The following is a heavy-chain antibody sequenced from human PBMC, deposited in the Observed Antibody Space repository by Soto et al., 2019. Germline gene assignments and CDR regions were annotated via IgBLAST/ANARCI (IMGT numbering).Heavy chain of an antibody. CDR1: GFTLSMSA. CDR3: ATVHSTSRSFDY. D-gene: IGHD2-2*01. Sequence: LRLSCAASGFTLSMSAMSWVRQAPGKGLEWVSTTGLNGRTTYYADSVKGRFTVSRDNSKNTLHLQMNSLRAEDTAVYYCATVHSTSRSFDYWGQGTLVTVSS. J-gene: IGHJ4*02. CDR2: TGLNGRTT. V-gene: IGHV3-23*01.